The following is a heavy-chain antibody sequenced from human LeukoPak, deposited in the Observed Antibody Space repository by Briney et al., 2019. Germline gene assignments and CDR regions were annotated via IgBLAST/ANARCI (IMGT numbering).Heavy chain of an antibody. CDR2: ISSSSSTI. CDR3: ARDRAAYYMDV. Sequence: GSLRLSCAASGFTFSSYSMNWVRPAPGKGLEWVSYISSSSSTIYYADSVKGRFTISRDNAKNSLYLQMNSLRAEDTAVYYCARDRAAYYMDVWGKGTTVTVSS. CDR1: GFTFSSYS. V-gene: IGHV3-48*04. J-gene: IGHJ6*03. D-gene: IGHD6-25*01.